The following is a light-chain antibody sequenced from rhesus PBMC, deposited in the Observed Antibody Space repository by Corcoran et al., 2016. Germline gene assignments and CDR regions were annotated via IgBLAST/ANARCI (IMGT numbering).Light chain of an antibody. CDR1: QGISIW. CDR2: KAS. V-gene: IGKV1-22*01. Sequence: DIQMTQSPSSLSASVGDKVTITCRASQGISIWLAWYQQKPGKTPKLLTYKASSLQSGVPSRFSGSGSGTDCTLTISSLQPEDLETYYCLQYSNSPYTFGQGTKVEIK. J-gene: IGKJ2*01. CDR3: LQYSNSPYT.